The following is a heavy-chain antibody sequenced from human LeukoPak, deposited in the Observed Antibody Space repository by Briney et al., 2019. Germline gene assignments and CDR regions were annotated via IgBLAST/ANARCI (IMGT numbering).Heavy chain of an antibody. CDR2: IYYSGST. CDR3: ARSVPAARIHYYYYYYMDV. V-gene: IGHV4-59*01. D-gene: IGHD6-6*01. J-gene: IGHJ6*03. Sequence: SETLSLTCTVSGGSMSSYYWSWIRQPAGKGVEWIGYIYYSGSTNYNPSLKSRVTISVDTSKNQFSLKLSSVTAADTAVYYCARSVPAARIHYYYYYYMDVWGKGTTVTVSS. CDR1: GGSMSSYY.